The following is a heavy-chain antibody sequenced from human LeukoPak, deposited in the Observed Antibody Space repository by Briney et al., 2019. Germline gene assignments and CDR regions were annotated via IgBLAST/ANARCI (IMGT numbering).Heavy chain of an antibody. J-gene: IGHJ4*02. V-gene: IGHV4-38-2*02. CDR1: GYSISSGYY. CDR2: IYHSGST. Sequence: PSETLSLTCTVSGYSISSGYYWGWIRQPPGKRLEWIGSIYHSGSTYYNPSLKSRVTISVDTSKNQFSLKLSSVTAADTAVYYCARVFHPLRISDWGQGTLVTVSS. D-gene: IGHD3-16*01. CDR3: ARVFHPLRISD.